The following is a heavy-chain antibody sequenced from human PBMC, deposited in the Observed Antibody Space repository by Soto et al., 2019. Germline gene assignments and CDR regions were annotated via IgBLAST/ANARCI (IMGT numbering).Heavy chain of an antibody. J-gene: IGHJ6*02. Sequence: SETLSLTCAVYGGSVGGYYWSWVRQPPGKGLEWIGEINHSGSITYAPSLKSRVTMSVDTSKNQFSLRLNSVTAADTAVYYCARDFVVGGPTINYYYGMDVWGQGTTVTVSS. CDR1: GGSVGGYY. V-gene: IGHV4-34*01. D-gene: IGHD1-26*01. CDR3: ARDFVVGGPTINYYYGMDV. CDR2: INHSGSI.